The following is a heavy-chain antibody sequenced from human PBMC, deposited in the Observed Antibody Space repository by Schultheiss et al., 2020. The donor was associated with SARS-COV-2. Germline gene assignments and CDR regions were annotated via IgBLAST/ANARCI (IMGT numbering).Heavy chain of an antibody. CDR1: GCSISSGGYY. CDR2: IYYSGST. CDR3: ATLMVYASEFDY. D-gene: IGHD2-8*01. Sequence: SETLSLTCTVSGCSISSGGYYWSWIRQHPGKGLEWIGYIYYSGSTYYNPSLKSRVTISVDTSKNQFSLKLSSVTAADTAVYYCATLMVYASEFDYWGQGTLVTVSS. V-gene: IGHV4-31*03. J-gene: IGHJ4*02.